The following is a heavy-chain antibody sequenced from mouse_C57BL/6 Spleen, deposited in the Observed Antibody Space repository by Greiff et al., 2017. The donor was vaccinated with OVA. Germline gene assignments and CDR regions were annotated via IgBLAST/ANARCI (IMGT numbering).Heavy chain of an antibody. D-gene: IGHD2-3*01. CDR3: TRDDGSDWYFDV. CDR1: GYTFTDYE. Sequence: VQVVESGAELVRPGASVTLSCKASGYTFTDYEMHWVKQTPVHGLEWIGAIDPETGGTAYNQKFKGKAILTADKSSSTAYMELRSLTSEDSAVYYCTRDDGSDWYFDVWGTGTTVTVSS. V-gene: IGHV1-15*01. J-gene: IGHJ1*03. CDR2: IDPETGGT.